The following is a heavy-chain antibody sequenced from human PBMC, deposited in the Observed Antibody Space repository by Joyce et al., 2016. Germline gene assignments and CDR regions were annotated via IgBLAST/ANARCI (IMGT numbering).Heavy chain of an antibody. J-gene: IGHJ4*02. Sequence: QVQLVESGGGLVKPGGSLRLSCAASGFTCSDYYMNWNRQAPGKGLEWVSTISSFGTTRCYTDSVKGRFTISRDNARDSLYLQMNSQRAEDTAVYYCARSSTVTTYSGFDYWGQGTLVTVSS. CDR3: ARSSTVTTYSGFDY. D-gene: IGHD4-17*01. V-gene: IGHV3-11*01. CDR2: ISSFGTTR. CDR1: GFTCSDYY.